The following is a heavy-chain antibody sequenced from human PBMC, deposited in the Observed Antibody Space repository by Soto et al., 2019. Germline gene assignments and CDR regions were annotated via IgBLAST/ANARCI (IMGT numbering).Heavy chain of an antibody. CDR2: IIPIFGTA. V-gene: IGHV1-69*01. CDR1: GGTFSSYS. J-gene: IGHJ4*02. D-gene: IGHD1-26*01. Sequence: QVQLVQSGAEVTKPGSSVKVSCKASGGTFSSYSINWVRQAPGQGLEWMGEIIPIFGTANYAQKFQGRVTITADESTSTAYMELSRLRSEDKAVYYCARDGGSHSGGIDYWGQGNLVTVSS. CDR3: ARDGGSHSGGIDY.